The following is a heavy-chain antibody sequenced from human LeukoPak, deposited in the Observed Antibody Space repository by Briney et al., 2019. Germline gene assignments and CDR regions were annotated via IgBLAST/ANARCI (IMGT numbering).Heavy chain of an antibody. CDR1: GFTFSTYS. J-gene: IGHJ4*02. Sequence: GGSLRLSCAASGFTFSTYSMNWVRQAPGKGLEWISYISSGGGTIFYADSVKGRFTISRDNAKNSLYLQMHSLRAEDTALYYCTRALNYYGSGSYYGVHYWGQGTLVTVSS. D-gene: IGHD3-10*01. CDR3: TRALNYYGSGSYYGVHY. CDR2: ISSGGGTI. V-gene: IGHV3-48*04.